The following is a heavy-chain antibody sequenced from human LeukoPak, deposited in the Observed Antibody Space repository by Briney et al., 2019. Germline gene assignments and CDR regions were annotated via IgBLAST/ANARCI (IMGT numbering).Heavy chain of an antibody. CDR2: IYYSGST. V-gene: IGHV4-39*07. CDR1: GGSISSSSCY. J-gene: IGHJ5*02. Sequence: PSETLSLTCTVSGGSISSSSCYWGWIRQPPGKGLEWIGSIYYSGSTYYNPSLKSRVTISVDTSKNQFSLKLSSVTAADTAVYYCARDPWPATRHHWFDPWGQGTLVTVSS. CDR3: ARDPWPATRHHWFDP.